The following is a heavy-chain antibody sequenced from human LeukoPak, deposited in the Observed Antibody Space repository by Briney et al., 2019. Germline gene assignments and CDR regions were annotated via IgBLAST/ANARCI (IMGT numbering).Heavy chain of an antibody. D-gene: IGHD1-26*01. Sequence: GASVKVSCKASGGTFSSYAISWVRQAPGQGLEWMGGIIPIFGTANYAQKFQGRLTITADKSTSTAYMELSSLRSEDTAVYYCARVLGRRNYYYYMDVWGKGTTVTVSS. J-gene: IGHJ6*03. CDR2: IIPIFGTA. CDR3: ARVLGRRNYYYYMDV. CDR1: GGTFSSYA. V-gene: IGHV1-69*06.